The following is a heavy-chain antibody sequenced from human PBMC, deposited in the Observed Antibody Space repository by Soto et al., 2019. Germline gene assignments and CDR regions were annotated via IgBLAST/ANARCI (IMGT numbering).Heavy chain of an antibody. J-gene: IGHJ4*02. CDR1: GGSFSGYY. Sequence: QVQLQQWGAGLLKPSETLSLTCAVYGGSFSGYYWSWIRQPPGKGLDWIGEINHSGSTNYNPSLKSLITISVDTYKTQFSLKLSSVTAAATAVYYCARGGFWIGYRHDFDDWGQGTLVTVSS. V-gene: IGHV4-34*01. D-gene: IGHD3-3*01. CDR3: ARGGFWIGYRHDFDD. CDR2: INHSGST.